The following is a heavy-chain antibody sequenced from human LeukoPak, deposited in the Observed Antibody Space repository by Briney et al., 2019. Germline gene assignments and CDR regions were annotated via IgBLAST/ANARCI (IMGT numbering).Heavy chain of an antibody. CDR2: IIPIFGTA. J-gene: IGHJ4*02. Sequence: SVKVSCKASGGTFSSYAISWVRQAPGQGLEWMGGIIPIFGTANYAQKFQGRVTITADESTSAAYMELSSLRSEDTAVYYCASNWYYYDSSGYPYYFDYWGQGTLVTVSS. CDR1: GGTFSSYA. D-gene: IGHD3-22*01. V-gene: IGHV1-69*13. CDR3: ASNWYYYDSSGYPYYFDY.